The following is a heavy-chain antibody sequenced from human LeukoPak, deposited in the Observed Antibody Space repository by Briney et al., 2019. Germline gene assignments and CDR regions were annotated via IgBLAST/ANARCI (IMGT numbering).Heavy chain of an antibody. J-gene: IGHJ5*02. D-gene: IGHD3-10*01. V-gene: IGHV3-7*04. Sequence: GGSLRLSSAAPGFTFSSYWMSWVRHAPGKGRGWVANIKLEGSEKYYVDSVKGRFTISRDNAKNSLYLQMNSLRAEDTAVYCCARAITMVRGVIRNNWFDPWGEGTLVSVSS. CDR2: IKLEGSEK. CDR3: ARAITMVRGVIRNNWFDP. CDR1: GFTFSSYW.